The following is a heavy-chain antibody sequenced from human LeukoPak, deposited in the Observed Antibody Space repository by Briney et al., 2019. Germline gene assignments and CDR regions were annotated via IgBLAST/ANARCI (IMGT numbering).Heavy chain of an antibody. CDR3: ARSVIVLAGAAFDI. D-gene: IGHD2/OR15-2a*01. CDR1: GGSISSYY. Sequence: SETLSLTCTVSGGSISSYYWSWIRQPPGKGLEWIGYIYYSGSTNYNPSLKRRVTISVDTSKNQFSLKLSSVTAADTAVYYCARSVIVLAGAAFDIWGQGTMVTVSS. CDR2: IYYSGST. J-gene: IGHJ3*02. V-gene: IGHV4-59*01.